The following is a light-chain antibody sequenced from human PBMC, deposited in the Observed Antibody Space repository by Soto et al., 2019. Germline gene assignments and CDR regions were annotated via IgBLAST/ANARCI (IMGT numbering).Light chain of an antibody. J-gene: IGKJ5*01. CDR2: DAS. Sequence: EIVLTQSPGTLSLSPGERATLSCRAVQSVSSSYLAWYQQKPGQAPRLLMYDASNRATGIPARFSGSGSGTHFTLSISSLDPEDFAVYYCQQCSNWPSITFGQGTRLEIK. CDR3: QQCSNWPSIT. CDR1: QSVSSSY. V-gene: IGKV3D-20*02.